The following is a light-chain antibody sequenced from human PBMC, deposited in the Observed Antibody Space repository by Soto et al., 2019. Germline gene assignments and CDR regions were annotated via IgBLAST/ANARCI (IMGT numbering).Light chain of an antibody. CDR1: QSVSSSY. CDR3: QQYCSSPRIT. Sequence: EIVLTQSPGTLSLSPGERATLSCRASQSVSSSYLAWYQQKPGQAPRLLIYGASSRATGIPDRFSGSGSGTDFTLTISRLEPEDFAVYYCQQYCSSPRITFGQGTRLEI. J-gene: IGKJ5*01. V-gene: IGKV3-20*01. CDR2: GAS.